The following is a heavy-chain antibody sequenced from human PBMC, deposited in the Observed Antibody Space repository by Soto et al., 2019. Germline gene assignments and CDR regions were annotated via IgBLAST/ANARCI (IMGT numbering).Heavy chain of an antibody. Sequence: ASVKVSCKASRYTFTDYYVHWVRQSPGQGLEWMGWINANSGVTKFPQKFQGRVIMTRDTFISTVYMELSRLTSDDTAVYYCARAGLTTLELATIYWGQGTQVTVSS. CDR1: RYTFTDYY. CDR2: INANSGVT. D-gene: IGHD5-12*01. J-gene: IGHJ4*02. V-gene: IGHV1-2*02. CDR3: ARAGLTTLELATIY.